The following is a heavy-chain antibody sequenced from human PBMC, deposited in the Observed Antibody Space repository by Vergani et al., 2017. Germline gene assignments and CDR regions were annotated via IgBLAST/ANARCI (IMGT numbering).Heavy chain of an antibody. J-gene: IGHJ5*02. CDR2: INPSGGST. Sequence: QVQLVQSGAEVKKPGASVKVSCKASGYTFTSYYMHWVRQAPGQGLEWMGIINPSGGSTSYAQKFQGRVTMTRDTSTSTVYMELSSLRSEDTAVYYCARGPRGYGDYVEWFDPWGQGTLVTVSS. D-gene: IGHD4-17*01. CDR3: ARGPRGYGDYVEWFDP. V-gene: IGHV1-46*01. CDR1: GYTFTSYY.